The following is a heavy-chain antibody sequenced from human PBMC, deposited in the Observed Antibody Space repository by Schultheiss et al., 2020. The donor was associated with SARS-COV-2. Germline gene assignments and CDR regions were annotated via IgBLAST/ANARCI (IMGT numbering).Heavy chain of an antibody. Sequence: SETLSLTCTVSGVSVDSGGYYWTWLRQPPGKGLDWIGYIYYSGSTNYNPSLKSLVTISVDTSKNQFSLKLSSVTAADTAVYYCARVFRGSPYAFDIWGQGTMVTVSS. J-gene: IGHJ3*02. CDR2: IYYSGST. D-gene: IGHD1-26*01. CDR1: GVSVDSGGYY. CDR3: ARVFRGSPYAFDI. V-gene: IGHV4-61*08.